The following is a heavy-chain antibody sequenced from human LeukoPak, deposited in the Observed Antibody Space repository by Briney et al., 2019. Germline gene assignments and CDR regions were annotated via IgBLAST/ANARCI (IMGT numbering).Heavy chain of an antibody. J-gene: IGHJ4*02. CDR1: GITLSNYG. CDR3: AKRGVVIRVILVGFHKEAYYFDS. D-gene: IGHD3-22*01. CDR2: IGGSGGRT. Sequence: PGGSLRLSCAVSGITLSNYGMSWVRQPPGKGLEWVAGIGGSGGRTNYADSVKGRFTISRDNPKNTLYLQMNSLRAEDTAVYFCAKRGVVIRVILVGFHKEAYYFDSWGQGALVIVSS. V-gene: IGHV3-23*01.